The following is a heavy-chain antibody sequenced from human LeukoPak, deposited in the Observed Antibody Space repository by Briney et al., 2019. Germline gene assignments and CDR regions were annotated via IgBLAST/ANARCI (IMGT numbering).Heavy chain of an antibody. CDR1: GGSISSSSYY. Sequence: SETLSLTCTVSGGSISSSSYYWGWIRQPPGKGLEWIGSIYYSGSTYYNPSLKSRVTISVDTSKNQFSLKLSSVTAADTAVYYCARNVWDYYGSGSYRYFDYWGQGTLVTVSS. CDR3: ARNVWDYYGSGSYRYFDY. CDR2: IYYSGST. V-gene: IGHV4-39*01. D-gene: IGHD3-10*01. J-gene: IGHJ4*02.